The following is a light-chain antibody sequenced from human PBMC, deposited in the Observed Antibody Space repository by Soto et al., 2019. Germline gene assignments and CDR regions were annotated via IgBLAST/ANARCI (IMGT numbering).Light chain of an antibody. CDR3: QQYQSSSWT. V-gene: IGKV1-5*01. CDR2: DAS. Sequence: DIQMTQSPSTLSASVGDRVTITCRASQSISSWLAWCQQKPGKAPKLLIYDASSLESGVPSRFGGSGSGTEFTLTISSLQPDDFATYYCQQYQSSSWTFGQGTRVEV. J-gene: IGKJ1*01. CDR1: QSISSW.